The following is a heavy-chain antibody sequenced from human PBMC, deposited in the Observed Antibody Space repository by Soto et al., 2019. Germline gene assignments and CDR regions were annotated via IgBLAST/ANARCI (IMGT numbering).Heavy chain of an antibody. D-gene: IGHD1-7*01. CDR3: ARTTYNWNYGYYYYYMDV. J-gene: IGHJ6*03. Sequence: ASVKVSCKASGYTFTSYAMHWVRQAPGQRLEWMGWTNAGNGNTKYSQKFQGRVTITRDTSASTAYMELSSLRSEDTAVYYCARTTYNWNYGYYYYYMDVWGKGTTVTSP. CDR2: TNAGNGNT. CDR1: GYTFTSYA. V-gene: IGHV1-3*01.